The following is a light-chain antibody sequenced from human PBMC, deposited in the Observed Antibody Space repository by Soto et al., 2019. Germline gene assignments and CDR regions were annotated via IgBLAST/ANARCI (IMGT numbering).Light chain of an antibody. Sequence: QSALTQPASVSGPPGQSITISCTGTSSDVGGYNYVSWYQQHPGKAPKLMIYDVSIRPSGVSNRFSGSKSGNTASLTISGLQAEDEADYYCSSYTSSSTLVLFGGGTKLTVL. CDR2: DVS. CDR3: SSYTSSSTLVL. J-gene: IGLJ2*01. CDR1: SSDVGGYNY. V-gene: IGLV2-14*01.